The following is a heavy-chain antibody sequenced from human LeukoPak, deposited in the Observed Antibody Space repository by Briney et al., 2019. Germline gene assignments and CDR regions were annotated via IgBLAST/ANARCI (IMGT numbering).Heavy chain of an antibody. D-gene: IGHD2-21*02. CDR2: ISYDGSNK. Sequence: PGGSLRLSCAASGFTFSSYGMHWVRQAPGKGLEWVAVISYDGSNKYYADSVKGRFTISRDNSKNTLYLQMNSLRAEDTAVYYCARFGDSEVVTAIHYYYYYYGMDVWGQGTTVTVSS. CDR1: GFTFSSYG. CDR3: ARFGDSEVVTAIHYYYYYYGMDV. V-gene: IGHV3-30*03. J-gene: IGHJ6*02.